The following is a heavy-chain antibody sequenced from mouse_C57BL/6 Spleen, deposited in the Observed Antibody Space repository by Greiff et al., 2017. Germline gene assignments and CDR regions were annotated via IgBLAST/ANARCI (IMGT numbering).Heavy chain of an antibody. CDR1: GYSFTGYY. D-gene: IGHD1-1*01. CDR3: ARHYYGSSNPYYYAMDY. Sequence: EVQLQQSGPELVKPGASVKISCKASGYSFTGYYMNWVKQSPETSLEWIGEINPSTGGTTYNQKFKAKATLTVDKSSSTAYMQLKSLTSEDSAVYYCARHYYGSSNPYYYAMDYWGQGTSVTVSS. J-gene: IGHJ4*01. CDR2: INPSTGGT. V-gene: IGHV1-42*01.